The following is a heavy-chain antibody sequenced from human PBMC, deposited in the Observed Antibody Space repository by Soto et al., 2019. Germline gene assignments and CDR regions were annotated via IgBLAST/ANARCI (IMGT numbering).Heavy chain of an antibody. D-gene: IGHD6-19*01. V-gene: IGHV3-23*01. Sequence: EVQLLESGGGLVQPGGSLRLSCAAPGFTFSNYAMNWVRQAPGKGLEWFSVISGSGGSTYYADSVKGRFTISRDNSTNTLYLQMNSLRGEDTAVYYCARRSSGWYFDYWGQGTLVTVSS. CDR1: GFTFSNYA. J-gene: IGHJ4*02. CDR3: ARRSSGWYFDY. CDR2: ISGSGGST.